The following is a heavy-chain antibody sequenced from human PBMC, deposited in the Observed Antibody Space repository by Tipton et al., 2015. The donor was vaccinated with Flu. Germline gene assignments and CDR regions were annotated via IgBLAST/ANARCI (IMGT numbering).Heavy chain of an antibody. CDR1: GYSISSGYY. CDR3: ARNISSGWYFDY. Sequence: TLSLTCTVSGYSISSGYYWGWIRQPPGKGLEWIVSIYHSGSTYYNPSLKSRVTISVDTSKNQFSLKLSSVTAADTAVYYCARNISSGWYFDYWGQGTLVTVSS. J-gene: IGHJ4*02. V-gene: IGHV4-38-2*02. D-gene: IGHD6-19*01. CDR2: IYHSGST.